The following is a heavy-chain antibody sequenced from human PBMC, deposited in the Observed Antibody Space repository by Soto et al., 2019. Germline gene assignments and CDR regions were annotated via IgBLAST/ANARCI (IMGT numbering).Heavy chain of an antibody. V-gene: IGHV1-2*04. D-gene: IGHD2-2*01. Sequence: ASVKVSCKASGYTFTGYYMHWVRQAPGQGLEWMGWINPNSGGTNYAQKFQGWVTMTRDTSISTAYMELSRLRSDEKAVYYCAICSSTSCYRQNYYDYGMDVWGQGTRVTVSS. J-gene: IGHJ6*02. CDR2: INPNSGGT. CDR3: AICSSTSCYRQNYYDYGMDV. CDR1: GYTFTGYY.